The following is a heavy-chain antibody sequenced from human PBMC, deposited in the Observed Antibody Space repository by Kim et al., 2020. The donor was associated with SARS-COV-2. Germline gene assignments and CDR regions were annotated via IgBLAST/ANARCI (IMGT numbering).Heavy chain of an antibody. CDR1: GFTFDDYA. CDR2: INWNSGST. J-gene: IGHJ4*02. Sequence: GGSLRLSCAASGFTFDDYAMHWVRQPPGKGLEWVSGINWNSGSTGYADSVKGRFTISRDNARNSLYLEMNSLRADDTALYFCARDIAHYYDSGSYFGYWRQRTRVTVSS. D-gene: IGHD3-10*01. CDR3: ARDIAHYYDSGSYFGY. V-gene: IGHV3-9*01.